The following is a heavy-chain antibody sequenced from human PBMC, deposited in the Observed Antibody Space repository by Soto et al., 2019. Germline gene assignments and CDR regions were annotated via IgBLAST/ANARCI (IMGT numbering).Heavy chain of an antibody. CDR1: GFTFSRYW. CDR3: ARDSFLDY. Sequence: GGSLRLSCVASGFTFSRYWMSWVRQAPGKGLEWVANIKQDGSEKYYVDSVKGRFTISRDNAKNSLYLQMNSLRAEDTALYYCARDSFLDYWGQGTLVTSPQ. V-gene: IGHV3-7*01. J-gene: IGHJ4*02. CDR2: IKQDGSEK.